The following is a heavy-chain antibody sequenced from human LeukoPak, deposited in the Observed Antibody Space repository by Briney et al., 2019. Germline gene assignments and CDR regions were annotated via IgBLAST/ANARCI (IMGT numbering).Heavy chain of an antibody. CDR1: GGSISSSSYY. CDR3: ARRGHALTYYYDSSGYSEGDY. Sequence: PSETLSLTCTVSGGSISSSSYYWGWIRQPPGKGLEWIGSIYYSGSTYYNPSLKSRVTISVDTSKNQFSLKLSSVTAADTAVYYCARRGHALTYYYDSSGYSEGDYWGQRTLVTVSS. D-gene: IGHD3-22*01. J-gene: IGHJ4*02. CDR2: IYYSGST. V-gene: IGHV4-39*01.